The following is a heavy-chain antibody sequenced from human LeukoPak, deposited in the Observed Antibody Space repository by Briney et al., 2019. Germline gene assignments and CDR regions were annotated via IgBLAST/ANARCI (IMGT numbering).Heavy chain of an antibody. CDR2: ISAYNGNT. D-gene: IGHD3-22*01. CDR1: GYTFTSYV. J-gene: IGHJ4*02. Sequence: ASVKVSCKASGYTFTSYVISWVRQPPGQGLEWMGWISAYNGNTNYAQKLQGRVTMTTDTSTSTAYMELRSLRSDDTAVYYCASAYYDSSGYYQIDYWGQGTLVTVSS. V-gene: IGHV1-18*01. CDR3: ASAYYDSSGYYQIDY.